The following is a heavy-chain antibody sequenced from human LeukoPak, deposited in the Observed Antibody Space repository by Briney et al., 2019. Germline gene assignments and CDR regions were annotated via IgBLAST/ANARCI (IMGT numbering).Heavy chain of an antibody. D-gene: IGHD6-13*01. CDR1: GGSISSSSYY. CDR3: ARVFRYSSSWYVDY. J-gene: IGHJ4*02. CDR2: IYYSGST. V-gene: IGHV4-39*07. Sequence: SETLSLTCTVFGGSISSSSYYWGWIRQPPGKGLEWIGSIYYSGSTYYNPSLKSRVTISVDTSKNQFSLKLSSVTAADTAVYYCARVFRYSSSWYVDYWGQGTLVTVSS.